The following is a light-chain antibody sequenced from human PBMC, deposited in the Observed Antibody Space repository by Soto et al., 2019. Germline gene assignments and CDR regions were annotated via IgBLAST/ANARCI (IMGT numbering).Light chain of an antibody. Sequence: QSVLTQPPSASGSPGQSVTISCTGTSSDVGGYNYVSWYQQHPGKAPKLMIYEVSKRPSGVPDRFSGSKSGNTASLTVPGLHAEDEADYYCSSYAGSNNFVFGTGTKVTVL. CDR1: SSDVGGYNY. CDR3: SSYAGSNNFV. V-gene: IGLV2-8*01. J-gene: IGLJ1*01. CDR2: EVS.